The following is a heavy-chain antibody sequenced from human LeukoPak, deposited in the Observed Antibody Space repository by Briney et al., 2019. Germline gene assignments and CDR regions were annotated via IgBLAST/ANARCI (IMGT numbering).Heavy chain of an antibody. CDR3: AREVTVNPYYFDY. V-gene: IGHV1-69*04. Sequence: GASVKVSCKASGGTFSSYAISWVRQAPGQGLEWMGRIIPILGIANYAQKFQGRVTITADKSTSTAYMELSSLRSEDTAVYYCAREVTVNPYYFDYWGQGTLVTVSS. CDR1: GGTFSSYA. CDR2: IIPILGIA. J-gene: IGHJ4*02. D-gene: IGHD4-11*01.